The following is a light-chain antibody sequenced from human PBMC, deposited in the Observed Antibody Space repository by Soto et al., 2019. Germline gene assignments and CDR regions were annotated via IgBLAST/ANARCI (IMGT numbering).Light chain of an antibody. CDR2: TAS. V-gene: IGKV1-9*01. Sequence: DIQLTQSPSFLSASVGDRVTITCRASQYISSLLAWYQQKPGKAPNLLIHTASTLQSGVPSRFSGSGSGTEFTLTISSLQPEDFATYYCQHRHSYPITFGQGTRLEMK. CDR1: QYISSL. CDR3: QHRHSYPIT. J-gene: IGKJ5*01.